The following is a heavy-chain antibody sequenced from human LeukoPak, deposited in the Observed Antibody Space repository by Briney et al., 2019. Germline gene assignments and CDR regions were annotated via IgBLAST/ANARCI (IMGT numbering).Heavy chain of an antibody. CDR3: AREVRSIAARPVDY. V-gene: IGHV4-59*01. CDR1: GGSISSYY. J-gene: IGHJ4*02. Sequence: SETLSLTCTVSGGSISSYYWSWIRQPPGKGLEWIGYIYYSGSTNYNPSLKSRVTISVDTSKNQFSLKLSSVTAADTAVYYCAREVRSIAARPVDYWGQGTLVTVSS. CDR2: IYYSGST. D-gene: IGHD6-6*01.